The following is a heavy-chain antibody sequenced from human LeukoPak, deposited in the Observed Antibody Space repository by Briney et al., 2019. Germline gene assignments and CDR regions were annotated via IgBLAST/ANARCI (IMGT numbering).Heavy chain of an antibody. J-gene: IGHJ4*02. CDR3: TRDLWLAANVY. CDR1: GFTFSTYW. V-gene: IGHV3-7*01. Sequence: GGSLRLSCAASGFTFSTYWMSWVRQAPGKELEWVANIKQDGSEKYYVDSVKGRFTISRDNAKNSLYLQMDGLTAEDTAVYYCTRDLWLAANVYWGQGTLVTVSS. CDR2: IKQDGSEK. D-gene: IGHD6-19*01.